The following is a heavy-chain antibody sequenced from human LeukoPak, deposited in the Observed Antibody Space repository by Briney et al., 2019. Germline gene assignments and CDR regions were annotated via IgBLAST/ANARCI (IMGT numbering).Heavy chain of an antibody. Sequence: GGSRGLSWAAPGSTFVIYNRTWIGQPPGRGLEWVSYISPSGITTYYTDSVKGRFTISRDNAKNSLSLQINSLRVEDTAVYYCARAYTGSFSGTLEYWGRGTLVTVSS. D-gene: IGHD1-26*01. CDR2: ISPSGITT. J-gene: IGHJ4*02. V-gene: IGHV3-11*04. CDR3: ARAYTGSFSGTLEY. CDR1: GSTFVIYN.